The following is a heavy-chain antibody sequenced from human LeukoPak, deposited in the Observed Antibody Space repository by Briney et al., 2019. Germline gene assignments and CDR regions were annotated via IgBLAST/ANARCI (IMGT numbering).Heavy chain of an antibody. CDR2: ISGSGENT. CDR3: AKGGGYDTRDHYWHY. V-gene: IGHV3-23*01. D-gene: IGHD5-12*01. CDR1: GFTFSSYA. Sequence: GGSLRLSCAVSGFTFSSYAMSWVRQAPGKGLEWVSAISGSGENTYYADSVKGRFSISRDNSKNTLYLQMNSLRAEDTAVYYCAKGGGYDTRDHYWHYWGQGTLVTVSS. J-gene: IGHJ4*02.